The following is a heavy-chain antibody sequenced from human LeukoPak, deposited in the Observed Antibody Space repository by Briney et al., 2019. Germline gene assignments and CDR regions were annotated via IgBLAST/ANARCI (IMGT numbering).Heavy chain of an antibody. CDR2: ISYDGSNK. Sequence: GGSLRLSCAASGFTSSNYALHWVRQAPGKGLEWVAVISYDGSNKFYADSVKGRFTISRDNAKNSLYLQMNSLRAEDTAVYYCARDSRGYYDFWSGSAWFRDYWGQGTLVTVSS. V-gene: IGHV3-30*04. CDR1: GFTSSNYA. CDR3: ARDSRGYYDFWSGSAWFRDY. D-gene: IGHD3-3*01. J-gene: IGHJ4*02.